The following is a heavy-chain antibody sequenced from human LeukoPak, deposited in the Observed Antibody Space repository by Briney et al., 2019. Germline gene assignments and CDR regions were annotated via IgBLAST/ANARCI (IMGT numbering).Heavy chain of an antibody. CDR3: ARDRDEPYASKDYYYYYMDV. V-gene: IGHV4-61*02. CDR1: GGSISSGSYY. CDR2: IYTSGST. Sequence: SETLSLTCTVSGGSISSGSYYWSWIRQPAGKGLEWIGRIYTSGSTNYNPSLKSRVTISVDTSKNQFSLKLSSVTAADTAVYYCARDRDEPYASKDYYYYYMDVWGKGTTVTISS. J-gene: IGHJ6*03. D-gene: IGHD2-2*01.